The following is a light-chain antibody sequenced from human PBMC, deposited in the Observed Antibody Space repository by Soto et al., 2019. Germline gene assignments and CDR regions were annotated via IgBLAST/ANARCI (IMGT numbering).Light chain of an antibody. Sequence: QSALTQPASVSGSPGQSITISCTGTSSDVGGYNYVSWYQHHPGKAPKLMIFDVSNRPSGVSSRFSGSKSGNTASLTNSGLQPEDEADYYCSSYTTSNTRQIVFGTGTKVTVL. CDR1: SSDVGGYNY. CDR3: SSYTTSNTRQIV. V-gene: IGLV2-14*03. J-gene: IGLJ1*01. CDR2: DVS.